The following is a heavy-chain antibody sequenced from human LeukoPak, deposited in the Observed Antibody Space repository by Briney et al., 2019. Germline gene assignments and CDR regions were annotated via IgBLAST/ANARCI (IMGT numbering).Heavy chain of an antibody. J-gene: IGHJ4*02. Sequence: GGSLRLSCAASGFTFSSYAMSWVRQAPGKGLEWVSAISGSGGSTYYADSVKGRFTISRDNSKNTLYLQMNSLRAEDTAVYYCAKPRYYDSSGYYTRPYYFDYWGQGTLVTVSP. CDR2: ISGSGGST. V-gene: IGHV3-23*01. CDR3: AKPRYYDSSGYYTRPYYFDY. D-gene: IGHD3-22*01. CDR1: GFTFSSYA.